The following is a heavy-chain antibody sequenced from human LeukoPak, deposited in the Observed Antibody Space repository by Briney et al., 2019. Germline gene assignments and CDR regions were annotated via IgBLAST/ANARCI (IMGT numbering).Heavy chain of an antibody. CDR1: GYTLTGLS. Sequence: GESLKISCKGSGYTLTGLSMHWVRQAPGKGLEWMGGFDPEDGETIYAQKFQGRVTMTEDTSTDTAYMELSSLRSEDTAVYYCATTSGWYFDYWGQGTLVTVSS. CDR2: FDPEDGET. CDR3: ATTSGWYFDY. V-gene: IGHV1-24*01. D-gene: IGHD6-19*01. J-gene: IGHJ4*02.